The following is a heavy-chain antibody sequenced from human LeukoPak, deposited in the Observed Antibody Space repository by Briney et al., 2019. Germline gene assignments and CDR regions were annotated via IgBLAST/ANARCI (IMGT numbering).Heavy chain of an antibody. CDR2: ISAYNGNT. D-gene: IGHD6-13*01. Sequence: AASVKVSCKASGYTFTSYGISWVRQAPGQGLEWMGWISAYNGNTNYAQKLQGRVTMTTDTSTSTAYMELRSLRSDDTAVYYCARDLNSSSWYGSGYWGQGTLVTVSS. CDR1: GYTFTSYG. V-gene: IGHV1-18*01. CDR3: ARDLNSSSWYGSGY. J-gene: IGHJ4*02.